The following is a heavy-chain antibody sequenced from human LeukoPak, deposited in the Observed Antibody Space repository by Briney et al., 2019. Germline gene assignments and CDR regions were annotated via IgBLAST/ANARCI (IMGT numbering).Heavy chain of an antibody. CDR1: GGSFSGYY. V-gene: IGHV4-34*01. J-gene: IGHJ4*02. CDR3: ARGNGSGSYHFDY. CDR2: INHSGST. Sequence: PSETLSLTYAVSGGSFSGYYWSWIRQPPGKGLEWIGEINHSGSTNYNPSLKSRVTISVDTSKNQFSLKLSSVTAADTAVYYCARGNGSGSYHFDYWGQGTLVTVSS. D-gene: IGHD3-10*01.